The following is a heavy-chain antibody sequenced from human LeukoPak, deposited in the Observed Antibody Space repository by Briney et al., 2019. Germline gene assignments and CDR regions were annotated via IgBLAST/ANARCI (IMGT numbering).Heavy chain of an antibody. CDR2: IYPGDSDT. J-gene: IGHJ4*02. CDR1: GYSFTSYW. D-gene: IGHD2-2*01. Sequence: GESLKISCKGSGYSFTSYWIGWVRQMPGKGLEWMGIIYPGDSDTRYSPSFQGQVTISADKSISTAYLQWSSLKASDTAMYYCARLYRGTKPPYYFDYWGQGTLVTVSS. CDR3: ARLYRGTKPPYYFDY. V-gene: IGHV5-51*01.